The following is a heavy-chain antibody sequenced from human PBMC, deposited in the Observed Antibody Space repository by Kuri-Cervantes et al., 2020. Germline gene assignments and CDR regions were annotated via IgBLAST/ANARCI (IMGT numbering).Heavy chain of an antibody. CDR1: GGTFISYA. V-gene: IGHV1-69*05. CDR2: IIPMFDTP. CDR3: AKGPPPGGHCTSVSCYGRRGWFDP. Sequence: VKVSCKASGGTFISYAVSWVRQAPGQGLEWMGGIIPMFDTPSYAQKFQGRVTITTDQSTSTAYMELSSLTSEDTAVYYCAKGPPPGGHCTSVSCYGRRGWFDPWGQGTLVTVSS. D-gene: IGHD2-8*02. J-gene: IGHJ5*02.